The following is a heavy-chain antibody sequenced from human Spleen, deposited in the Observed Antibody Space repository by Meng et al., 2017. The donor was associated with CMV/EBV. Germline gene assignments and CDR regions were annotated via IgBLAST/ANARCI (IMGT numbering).Heavy chain of an antibody. CDR1: GFTFSDHY. J-gene: IGHJ4*02. D-gene: IGHD6-13*01. Sequence: SGFTFSDHYMSWIRQGPGKGLEWVSYIGNSVGTTHYADSVKGRFTISRDNAKNSLYLQMNSLRVEDTAVYYCAREGAGYNSGWYVADWGQGTLVTVSS. V-gene: IGHV3-11*04. CDR3: AREGAGYNSGWYVAD. CDR2: IGNSVGTT.